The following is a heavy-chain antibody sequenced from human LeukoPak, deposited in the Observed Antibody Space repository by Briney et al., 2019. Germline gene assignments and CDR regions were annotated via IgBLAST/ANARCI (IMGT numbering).Heavy chain of an antibody. CDR1: GFTFSSYS. CDR2: ISISSSDI. D-gene: IGHD3-22*01. Sequence: GGSLRLSCAASGFTFSSYSMNWVRQAPGKGLEWVSSISISSSDIYYADSVKGRCTISRDNAKNSLYLQMNSLRAADTAVYYSARDRPDSYDSSGYDWFDPWGQGTLVTVSS. J-gene: IGHJ5*02. V-gene: IGHV3-21*01. CDR3: ARDRPDSYDSSGYDWFDP.